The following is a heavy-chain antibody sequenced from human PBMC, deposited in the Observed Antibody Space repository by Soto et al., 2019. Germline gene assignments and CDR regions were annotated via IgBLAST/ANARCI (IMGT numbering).Heavy chain of an antibody. V-gene: IGHV3-15*01. CDR2: IKSKTDGGTT. Sequence: EVQLVESGGGLVEPGGSLRLSCAASGFTLSNAWMSWVRQAPGKGLELVGRIKSKTDGGTTEYAAPVRGRFTITRDATKNTLDLQMSSRKTENTAMYYCTRVKWGKPDSLGQGTLATVSS. D-gene: IGHD3-16*01. J-gene: IGHJ4*02. CDR3: TRVKWGKPDS. CDR1: GFTLSNAW.